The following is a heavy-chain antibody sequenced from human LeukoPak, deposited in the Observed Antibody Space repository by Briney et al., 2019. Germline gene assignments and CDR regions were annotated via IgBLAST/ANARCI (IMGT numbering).Heavy chain of an antibody. CDR1: GGSISSYY. CDR2: IYTSGST. CDR3: ARDSALYYYYYMDV. J-gene: IGHJ6*03. V-gene: IGHV4-4*07. D-gene: IGHD6-6*01. Sequence: PSETLSLTCTVSGGSISSYYWSWIRQPAGKGLEWIGRIYTSGSTNYNPSLKSRVTMSVDTSKNQFSLKLSSVTAADTAVYYCARDSALYYYYYMDVWGKGTTVTVSS.